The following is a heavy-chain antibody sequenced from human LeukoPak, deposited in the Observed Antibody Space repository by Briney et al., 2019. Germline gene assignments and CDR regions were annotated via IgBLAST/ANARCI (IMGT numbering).Heavy chain of an antibody. CDR3: ASLRERSYYARGFDY. D-gene: IGHD1-26*01. V-gene: IGHV4-4*07. J-gene: IGHJ4*02. Sequence: SETLSLTCTVAGGSISSYHWSWIRKPAGKGLEWIGRIYTSGSTNYNPSLKSRVTMSVDPSKNQFPLKLSSVTAADTAVYYCASLRERSYYARGFDYWGQGTLVTVSS. CDR2: IYTSGST. CDR1: GGSISSYH.